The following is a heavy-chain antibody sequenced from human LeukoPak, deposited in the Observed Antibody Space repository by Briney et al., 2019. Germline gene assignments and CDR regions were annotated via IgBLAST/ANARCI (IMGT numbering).Heavy chain of an antibody. CDR3: AKRGVVIRVFLVGFHKEAYYFDS. D-gene: IGHD3-10*01. J-gene: IGHJ4*02. CDR1: GITLSNYG. CDR2: LSGSGGGK. Sequence: WGSLRLSCAVSGITLSNYGMSWVRQAPGTGLELVAVLSGSGGGKNYADSVQGRFTISRDNPKNTLYLQMNSLRAEDTAAYFCAKRGVVIRVFLVGFHKEAYYFDSWGQGALVTVSS. V-gene: IGHV3-23*01.